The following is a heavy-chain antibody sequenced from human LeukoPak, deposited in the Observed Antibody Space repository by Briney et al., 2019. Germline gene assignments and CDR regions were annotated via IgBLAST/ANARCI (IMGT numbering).Heavy chain of an antibody. J-gene: IGHJ4*02. CDR1: GYSFTNYW. Sequence: GESLKISCKGSGYSFTNYWIGWVRQMPGKGLEWMGIIYPGDSDTRYGPSFQGQVTISADKSISTAYLQWSSLKASDTAMYYCARLLRNIAAAVYYFDYWGQGTLVTVSS. D-gene: IGHD6-13*01. CDR3: ARLLRNIAAAVYYFDY. CDR2: IYPGDSDT. V-gene: IGHV5-51*01.